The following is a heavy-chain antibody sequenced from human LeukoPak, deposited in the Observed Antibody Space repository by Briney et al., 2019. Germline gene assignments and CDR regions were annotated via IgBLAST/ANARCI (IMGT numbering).Heavy chain of an antibody. D-gene: IGHD1-14*01. CDR3: ARGGFHHGFDI. Sequence: TGGSLRLSCAASGFTFSSYWMHWVREAPGEGLARVSRIDNDGSDTIFADSVKGRFTLSRDNAKNTVYLQMNSLTAEDTAAYYCARGGFHHGFDIWGQGTMVTVS. CDR1: GFTFSSYW. CDR2: IDNDGSDT. J-gene: IGHJ3*02. V-gene: IGHV3-74*01.